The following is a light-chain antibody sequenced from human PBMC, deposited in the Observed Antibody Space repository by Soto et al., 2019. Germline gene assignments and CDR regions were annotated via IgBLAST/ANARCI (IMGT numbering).Light chain of an antibody. J-gene: IGLJ1*01. CDR1: SSDVGGYNY. V-gene: IGLV2-14*01. Sequence: QSALTQPASVSGSPGQSITISCTGTSSDVGGYNYVSWYQQYPGKAPKLMIYEVSNRPSGVSNRFSGSKSDNTASLTISGLQAEDEADYYWSSYTSSSTYVFGTGTKVTVL. CDR3: SSYTSSSTYV. CDR2: EVS.